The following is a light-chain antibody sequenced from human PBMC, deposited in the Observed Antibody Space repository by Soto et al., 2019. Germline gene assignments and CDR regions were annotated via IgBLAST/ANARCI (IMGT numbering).Light chain of an antibody. CDR2: RAS. CDR3: QQYNNWPPT. J-gene: IGKJ1*01. CDR1: QSVTGN. V-gene: IGKV3-15*01. Sequence: IVMTQSPATLSVSPGERATLSCRASQSVTGNLAWYQQKSGQAPRLLFYRASTRATGIPARFSGGGSGTEFALTISSLQSEDFAVYYCQQYNNWPPTFGQGTKVDIK.